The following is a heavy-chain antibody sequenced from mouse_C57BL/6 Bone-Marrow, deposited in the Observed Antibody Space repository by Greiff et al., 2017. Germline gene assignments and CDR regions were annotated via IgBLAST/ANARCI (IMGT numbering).Heavy chain of an antibody. CDR1: GFSFNTYA. V-gene: IGHV10-1*01. D-gene: IGHD2-4*01. CDR3: VSSPYDSSFAY. Sequence: EVQLQESGGGLVQPKGSLKLSCAASGFSFNTYAMNWVRQAPGKGLEWVARIRSKSNNYATYYADSVKDRFTISRDDSESMLYLQMNNLKTEYTAMYYCVSSPYDSSFAYWGQGTLVTVSA. CDR2: IRSKSNNYAT. J-gene: IGHJ3*01.